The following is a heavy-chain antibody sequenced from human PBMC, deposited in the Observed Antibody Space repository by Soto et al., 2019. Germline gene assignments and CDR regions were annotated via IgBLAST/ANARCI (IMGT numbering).Heavy chain of an antibody. Sequence: LRLSCAASGFTFTDDYMSSIRQAPGKGLEWISYISSSGSTIYYADSVKGRFTISRDNAKNSLYLQMNSLRAEDTAVYYCARVLVFYGGFDPWGQGTLVTVSS. CDR3: ARVLVFYGGFDP. J-gene: IGHJ5*02. D-gene: IGHD2-21*02. V-gene: IGHV3-11*01. CDR2: ISSSGSTI. CDR1: GFTFTDDY.